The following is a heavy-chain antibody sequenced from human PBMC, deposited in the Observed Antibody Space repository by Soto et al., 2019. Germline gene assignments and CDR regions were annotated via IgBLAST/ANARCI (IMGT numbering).Heavy chain of an antibody. Sequence: QVQLVQSGAEVKKPGASVKVSCKASGYTFTSYYMHWVRQAPGQGLEWMGIINPSGGSTSYAQKSEGGATRPGDRPTSTFDGGRSSRSPEDRAVYYWAGSESMAARPDYYSCGRDVGGKGPPVTVPS. CDR3: AGSESMAARPDYYSCGRDV. CDR1: GYTFTSYY. D-gene: IGHD6-6*01. V-gene: IGHV1-46*01. CDR2: INPSGGST. J-gene: IGHJ6*04.